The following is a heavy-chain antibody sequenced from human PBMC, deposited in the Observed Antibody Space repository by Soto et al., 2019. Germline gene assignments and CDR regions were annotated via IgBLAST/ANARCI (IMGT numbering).Heavy chain of an antibody. D-gene: IGHD2-8*01. CDR1: GFTFSSYA. CDR3: AKDPLYCTNGVCYIPGDYYGMDV. Sequence: EVQLLESGGGLVQPGGSLRLSCAASGFTFSSYAMSWVRQAPGKGLEWVSAISGSGGSTYYADSVKGRFTISRDNSKNTLYLQMNSLRAEDTAVYYCAKDPLYCTNGVCYIPGDYYGMDVWGQGTTVTVSS. V-gene: IGHV3-23*01. CDR2: ISGSGGST. J-gene: IGHJ6*02.